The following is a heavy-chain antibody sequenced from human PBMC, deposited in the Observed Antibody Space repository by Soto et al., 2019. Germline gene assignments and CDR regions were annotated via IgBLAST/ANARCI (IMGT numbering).Heavy chain of an antibody. V-gene: IGHV2-5*02. CDR2: IYWDDDK. CDR1: GFSLSTSGVG. CDR3: ARQSTRDILTGYPYYYYYYMDV. J-gene: IGHJ6*03. D-gene: IGHD3-9*01. Sequence: QITLKESGPTLVKPTQTLTLTCTFSGFSLSTSGVGVGWIRQPPGKALEWLALIYWDDDKRYSPSLKSRLTITKDTSKNRVVLTMTNMDPVDTATYYCARQSTRDILTGYPYYYYYYMDVWGKGTTVTVSS.